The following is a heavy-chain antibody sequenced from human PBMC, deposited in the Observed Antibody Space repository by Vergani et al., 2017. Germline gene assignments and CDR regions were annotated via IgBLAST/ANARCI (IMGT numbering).Heavy chain of an antibody. D-gene: IGHD6-19*01. V-gene: IGHV1-3*01. CDR3: ARVGGGWRNWFDP. CDR1: GYTFTSYA. CDR2: INAGNGNT. J-gene: IGHJ5*02. Sequence: QVQLVQSGAEVKKPGASVKVSCKASGYTFTSYAMHWVRQAPGQRLEWRGWINAGNGNTKYSQQFQGIVTITRDTSAGTAYMELSSLRSEDTAVYYGARVGGGWRNWFDPWGQGTLVTVSS.